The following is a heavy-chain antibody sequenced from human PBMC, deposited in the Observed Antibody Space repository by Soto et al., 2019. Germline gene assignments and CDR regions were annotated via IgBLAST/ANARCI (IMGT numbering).Heavy chain of an antibody. D-gene: IGHD3-10*01. CDR3: ARCRGRITMVRGWSDY. J-gene: IGHJ4*02. Sequence: GASVKVSCKASGYTFTGYYIHWVRQAPGQGLEWMGWINPNSGGTNYAQKFQGRVTMTRDTSISTAYMELSRLRSDDTAVYYCARCRGRITMVRGWSDYWGQGTLVTVSS. CDR2: INPNSGGT. V-gene: IGHV1-2*02. CDR1: GYTFTGYY.